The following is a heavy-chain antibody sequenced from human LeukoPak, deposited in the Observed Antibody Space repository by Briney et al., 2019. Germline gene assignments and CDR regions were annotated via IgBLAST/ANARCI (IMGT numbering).Heavy chain of an antibody. CDR1: GYSFNTYW. Sequence: GESLKISCKGSGYSFNTYWIGWVRQMPGKGLEWMGIIYPGDSDTRYSPSFQGQVTISADKSISTAYLQWSSLKASDTAMYYCARQSLSYYYGSGNYIYYYYYYMDVWGKGTTVTVSS. CDR2: IYPGDSDT. CDR3: ARQSLSYYYGSGNYIYYYYYYMDV. D-gene: IGHD3-10*01. V-gene: IGHV5-51*01. J-gene: IGHJ6*03.